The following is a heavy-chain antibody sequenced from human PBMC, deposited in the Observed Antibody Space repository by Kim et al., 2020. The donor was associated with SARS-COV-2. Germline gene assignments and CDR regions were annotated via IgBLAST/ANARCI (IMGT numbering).Heavy chain of an antibody. V-gene: IGHV3-30-3*01. D-gene: IGHD3-10*01. CDR2: ISYDGSNK. CDR3: ARNDGSGSYYPDY. Sequence: GGSLRLSCAASGFTFSSYAMHWVRQAPGKGLEWVAVISYDGSNKYYADSVKGRFTISRDNSKNTLYLQMNSLRAEDTAVYYCARNDGSGSYYPDYWCQGTLVPVST. CDR1: GFTFSSYA. J-gene: IGHJ4*02.